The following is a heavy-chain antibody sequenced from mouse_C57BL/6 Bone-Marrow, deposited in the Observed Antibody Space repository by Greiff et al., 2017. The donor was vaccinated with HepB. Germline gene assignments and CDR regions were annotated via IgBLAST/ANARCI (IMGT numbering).Heavy chain of an antibody. J-gene: IGHJ1*03. D-gene: IGHD1-1*01. V-gene: IGHV1-59*01. CDR3: ARRFESVEYYGSSYPWYFDV. CDR2: IDPSDSYT. Sequence: VQLQQPGAELVRPGTSVKLSCKASGYTFTSYWMHWVKQRPGQGLEWIGVIDPSDSYTNYNQKFKGKATLTVDTSSSSAYMQLSSLTSEDSAVYYCARRFESVEYYGSSYPWYFDVWGTGTTVTVSS. CDR1: GYTFTSYW.